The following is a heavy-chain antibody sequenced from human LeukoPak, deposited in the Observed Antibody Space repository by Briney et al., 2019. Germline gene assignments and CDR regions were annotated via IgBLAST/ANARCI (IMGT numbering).Heavy chain of an antibody. D-gene: IGHD3-16*02. CDR3: ARDLYYDYVWGSYRYPPDAFDI. Sequence: ASVKVSCKASGYTFTGYYMHWVRQAPGQGLEWMGWISAYNGNTNYARKLQGRVTMTTDTSTSTAYMELRSLRSDDTAVYYCARDLYYDYVWGSYRYPPDAFDIWGQGTMVTVSS. CDR1: GYTFTGYY. V-gene: IGHV1-18*04. J-gene: IGHJ3*02. CDR2: ISAYNGNT.